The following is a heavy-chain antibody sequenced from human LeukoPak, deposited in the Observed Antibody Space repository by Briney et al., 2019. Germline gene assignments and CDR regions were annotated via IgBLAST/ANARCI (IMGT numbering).Heavy chain of an antibody. Sequence: GGSLRLSCAASGFTFSSYSMNWVRQAPGKGLEWVSSISSSSSYIYYADSVKGRFTISRDNAKNSLYLQMNSLRAEDTAVYYCTRDGYDILTGYYLDFDYWGQGTLVIVSS. D-gene: IGHD3-9*01. V-gene: IGHV3-21*01. CDR1: GFTFSSYS. J-gene: IGHJ4*02. CDR3: TRDGYDILTGYYLDFDY. CDR2: ISSSSSYI.